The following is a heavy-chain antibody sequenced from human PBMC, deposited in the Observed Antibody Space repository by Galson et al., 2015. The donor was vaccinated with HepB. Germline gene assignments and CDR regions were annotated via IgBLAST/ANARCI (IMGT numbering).Heavy chain of an antibody. D-gene: IGHD6-19*01. CDR1: GGTFSSYA. J-gene: IGHJ4*02. Sequence: SVKVSCKASGGTFSSYAISWVRQAPGQGLEWMGGIIPIFGTANYAQKFQGRVTITADKSTSTAYMELSSLRSEDTAVYYCARGPYSSGWYDYWGQGTLVTVSS. V-gene: IGHV1-69*06. CDR3: ARGPYSSGWYDY. CDR2: IIPIFGTA.